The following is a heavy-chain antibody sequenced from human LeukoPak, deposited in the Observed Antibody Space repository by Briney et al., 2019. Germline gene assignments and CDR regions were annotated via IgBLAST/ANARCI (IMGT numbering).Heavy chain of an antibody. CDR2: IYYSGST. J-gene: IGHJ6*03. CDR3: ARVNYDSNMDV. Sequence: PSETLSLTCTLSGGSISSGGDYWSWIRQHPGKGLEWIGYIYYSGSTYYNPSLKSRVTISVDTSKNKYSLKLSSVTAADTAVYYCARVNYDSNMDVWGKGTTVTVSS. CDR1: GGSISSGGDY. D-gene: IGHD3-3*01. V-gene: IGHV4-31*03.